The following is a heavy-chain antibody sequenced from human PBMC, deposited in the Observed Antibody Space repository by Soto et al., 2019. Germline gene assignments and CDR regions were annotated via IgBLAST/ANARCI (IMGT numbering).Heavy chain of an antibody. D-gene: IGHD6-19*01. CDR1: GDSVPSNSAA. CDR2: TYYRSKWYN. CDR3: ARVSGEQWKSHII. J-gene: IGHJ3*02. V-gene: IGHV6-1*01. Sequence: PSPTLSLTCAISGDSVPSNSAACNWIRQSPSRGLEWLGRTYYRSKWYNDYAVSVKSRITINPDTSKNQFSLQLNSVTPVDTAVYYCARVSGEQWKSHIIWGQGTMVTVSS.